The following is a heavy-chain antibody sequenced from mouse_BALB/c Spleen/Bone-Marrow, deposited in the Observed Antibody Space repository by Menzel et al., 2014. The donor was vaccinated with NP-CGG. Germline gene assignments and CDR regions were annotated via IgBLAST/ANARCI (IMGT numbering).Heavy chain of an antibody. J-gene: IGHJ3*01. CDR2: IDPANGNT. CDR1: GFNIKDTY. V-gene: IGHV14-3*02. Sequence: VQLPHSGAALVKPGASVKLSCTASGFNIKDTYMHWVKQRPEQGLEWIGRIDPANGNTKYDPKFQGKATITADTSSNTAYLQLSSLTSEDTAVYYCAFYYYGSSLFAYWGQGTLVTVSA. CDR3: AFYYYGSSLFAY. D-gene: IGHD1-1*01.